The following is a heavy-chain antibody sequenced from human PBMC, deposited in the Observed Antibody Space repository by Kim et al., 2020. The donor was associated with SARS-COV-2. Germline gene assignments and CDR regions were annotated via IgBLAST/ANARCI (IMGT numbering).Heavy chain of an antibody. V-gene: IGHV3-30-3*01. Sequence: GGSLRLSCAASGFTFNNYAIDWVRQAPGKGLEWVAAISFDGSSEYYADSVRGRFTISRDNSKDTLYLQMNSLRAGDTAVYYCARGDYIGTYPTEAFDLWGQGTMVTVSS. CDR3: ARGDYIGTYPTEAFDL. D-gene: IGHD1-1*01. CDR2: ISFDGSSE. CDR1: GFTFNNYA. J-gene: IGHJ3*01.